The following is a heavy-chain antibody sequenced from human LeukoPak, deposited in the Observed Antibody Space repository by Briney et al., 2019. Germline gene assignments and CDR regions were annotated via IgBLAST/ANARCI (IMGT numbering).Heavy chain of an antibody. CDR2: INTDNGNR. J-gene: IGHJ6*02. CDR1: GYTFTTYG. Sequence: ASVKVSCKASGYTFTTYGLHWVRQAPGQRLEWMGWINTDNGNRKYSQKFQGRVTITRDTSASTAYMELSSLRSEDTAVFYCARAGAPVLYYYYAMGVWGQGTTVTVSS. V-gene: IGHV1-3*04. CDR3: ARAGAPVLYYYYAMGV.